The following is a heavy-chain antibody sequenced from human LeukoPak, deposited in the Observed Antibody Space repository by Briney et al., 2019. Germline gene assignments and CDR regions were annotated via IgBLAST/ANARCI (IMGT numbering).Heavy chain of an antibody. D-gene: IGHD1-7*01. CDR1: GYTFTSYA. CDR2: INTNTGTP. J-gene: IGHJ4*02. V-gene: IGHV7-4-1*02. Sequence: ASVKVSCKASGYTFTSYAMNWVRQAPGQGLEWMGWINTNTGTPTYAQGFTGRFVFSLDTSVSTAYLQLSSLKAEDTAVYYCARGGPNWNYGNYFDYWGQGTPVTVSS. CDR3: ARGGPNWNYGNYFDY.